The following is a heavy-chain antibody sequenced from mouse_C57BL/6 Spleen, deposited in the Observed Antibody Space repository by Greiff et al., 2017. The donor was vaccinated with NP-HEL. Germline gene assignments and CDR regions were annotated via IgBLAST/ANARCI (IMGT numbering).Heavy chain of an antibody. CDR3: AREDYGNHVGFAY. J-gene: IGHJ3*01. Sequence: QVQLKQSGAELVRPGTSVKVSCKASGYAFTNYLIEWVKQRPGQGLEWIGVINPGSGGTNYNEKFKGKATLTADKSSSTAYMQLSSLTSEDSAVYFCAREDYGNHVGFAYWGQGTLVTVSA. CDR1: GYAFTNYL. V-gene: IGHV1-54*01. D-gene: IGHD2-1*01. CDR2: INPGSGGT.